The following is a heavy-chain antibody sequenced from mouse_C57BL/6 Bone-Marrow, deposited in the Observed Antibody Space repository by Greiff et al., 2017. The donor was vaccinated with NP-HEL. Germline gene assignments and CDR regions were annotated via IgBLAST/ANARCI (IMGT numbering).Heavy chain of an antibody. CDR3: ARGGYQDWFAY. CDR1: GYTFTSYG. J-gene: IGHJ3*01. V-gene: IGHV1-81*01. CDR2: IYPRSGNT. D-gene: IGHD3-1*01. Sequence: QVQLQQSGAELARPGASVKLSFKASGYTFTSYGISWVKQRTGQGLEWIGEIYPRSGNTYYNEKFKGKATLTADKSSSTAYMELRSLTSEDSAVYFCARGGYQDWFAYWGQGTLVTVSA.